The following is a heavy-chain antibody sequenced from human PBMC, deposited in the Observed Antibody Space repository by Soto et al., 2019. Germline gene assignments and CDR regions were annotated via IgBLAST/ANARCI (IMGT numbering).Heavy chain of an antibody. CDR3: AHRRYCSGRNCYAGGFDY. Sequence: QITLKESGPTLVKPTQTLTITCTFSGFSLSTSRLGVGWIRQPPGKALEWLALIYWDDDKRYSPSLKSRLTITKDTSKNPVVLTMTNMDPVDTATYYCAHRRYCSGRNCYAGGFDYWGQGTLVTVSS. V-gene: IGHV2-5*02. CDR2: IYWDDDK. CDR1: GFSLSTSRLG. D-gene: IGHD2-15*01. J-gene: IGHJ4*02.